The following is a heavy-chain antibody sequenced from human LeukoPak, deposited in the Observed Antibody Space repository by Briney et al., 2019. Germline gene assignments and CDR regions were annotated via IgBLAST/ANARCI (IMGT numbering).Heavy chain of an antibody. Sequence: GGSLRLSCAASGLTFSSYAMSWVRQAPGKGLEWVSVINPSGANTYYAESVIGRFTISRDDSKNTLYLQMNSLRANDTAIYYCANHRTPDRYHWNYFDYWGQGTLVTVSS. CDR2: INPSGANT. D-gene: IGHD1-20*01. J-gene: IGHJ4*02. CDR1: GLTFSSYA. V-gene: IGHV3-23*01. CDR3: ANHRTPDRYHWNYFDY.